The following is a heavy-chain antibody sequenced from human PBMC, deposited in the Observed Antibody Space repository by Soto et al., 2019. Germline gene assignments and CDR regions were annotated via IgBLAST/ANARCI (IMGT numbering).Heavy chain of an antibody. Sequence: QVQLVQSGAEVKKPGASVKVSCKASGYTFTGYYMHWVRQAPGQGLEWMGWINPNSGGTNYAQKFQGWVTMTRDTSISTAYMELSRLRSDDTAVYYCALLYYYGSGSYPNYGMDVWGQGTTVTVSS. CDR1: GYTFTGYY. CDR3: ALLYYYGSGSYPNYGMDV. CDR2: INPNSGGT. V-gene: IGHV1-2*04. J-gene: IGHJ6*02. D-gene: IGHD3-10*01.